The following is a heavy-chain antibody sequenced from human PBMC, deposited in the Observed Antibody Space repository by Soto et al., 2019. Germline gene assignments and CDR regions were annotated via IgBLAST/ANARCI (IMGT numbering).Heavy chain of an antibody. CDR3: ARVXXVTTWGDY. CDR2: ISAYNGNT. V-gene: IGHV1-18*04. D-gene: IGHD7-27*01. CDR1: GYTFTSYG. J-gene: IGHJ4*02. Sequence: QVQLVQSGAEVKKPGASVKVSCKASGYTFTSYGISWXXQAXXQGLEWMGWISAYNGNTNYAQKLQGRVTMTTDTSTSTAYMELRSLRSDDTAVXXCARVXXVTTWGDYWGQGTLVTVSS.